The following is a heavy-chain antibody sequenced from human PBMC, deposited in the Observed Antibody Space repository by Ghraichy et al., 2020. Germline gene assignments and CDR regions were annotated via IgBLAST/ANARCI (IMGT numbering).Heavy chain of an antibody. CDR2: IYYSGST. J-gene: IGHJ4*02. CDR3: AVRGGAAAALDY. V-gene: IGHV4-59*08. D-gene: IGHD6-13*01. Sequence: SETLSLTCTVSGGSISSYYWSWIRQPPGKGLEWIGYIYYSGSTNYNPSLKSRVTISVDTSKNQFSLKLSSVTAADTAVYYCAVRGGAAAALDYWGQGTLVTVSS. CDR1: GGSISSYY.